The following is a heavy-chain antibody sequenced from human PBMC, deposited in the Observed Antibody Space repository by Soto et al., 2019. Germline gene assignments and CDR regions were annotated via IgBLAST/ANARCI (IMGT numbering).Heavy chain of an antibody. CDR1: GYTLTELS. CDR3: ATVLKYSSGWYPFDY. Sequence: ASVKVSCKVSGYTLTELSMHWVRQAPGKGLEWMGGFDPEDGETIYAQKFQGRVTMTEDTSTDTAYMELSSLRSEDTAVYYCATVLKYSSGWYPFDYWGQGTLVTVSS. D-gene: IGHD6-19*01. CDR2: FDPEDGET. J-gene: IGHJ4*02. V-gene: IGHV1-24*01.